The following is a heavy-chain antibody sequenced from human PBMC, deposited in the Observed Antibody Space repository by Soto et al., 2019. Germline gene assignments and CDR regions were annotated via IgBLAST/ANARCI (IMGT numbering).Heavy chain of an antibody. CDR2: ISYDGSSK. D-gene: IGHD3-22*01. J-gene: IGHJ4*02. Sequence: PGGSLRLSCAASGFTFSSYAMHWVRQAPGKGLEWVAVISYDGSSKYYADSVKGRFTISRDNSKNTLYLQMNSLRAEDTAVYYCARISSGYSPFDYWGQGTLVTVSS. CDR1: GFTFSSYA. CDR3: ARISSGYSPFDY. V-gene: IGHV3-30-3*01.